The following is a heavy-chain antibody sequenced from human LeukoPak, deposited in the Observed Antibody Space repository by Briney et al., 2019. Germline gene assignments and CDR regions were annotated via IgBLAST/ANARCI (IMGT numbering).Heavy chain of an antibody. CDR3: ARDKVDY. J-gene: IGHJ4*02. Sequence: GGSLRLSCAASGFTFSSDRMNWVRQAPGEGLGWGSYISSRCSTIYYADSVQGRFTISRDNAKNSLYLQMNSLRDEDTAVYSCARDKVDYWRQPTLVTDCS. V-gene: IGHV3-48*02. CDR2: ISSRCSTI. CDR1: GFTFSSDR.